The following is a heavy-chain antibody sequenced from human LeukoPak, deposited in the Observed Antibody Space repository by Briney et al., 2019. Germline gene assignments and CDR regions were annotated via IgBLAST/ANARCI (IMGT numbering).Heavy chain of an antibody. V-gene: IGHV3-48*03. CDR1: GFPLSSYE. Sequence: GGSLRLSCAASGFPLSSYEMNWVPQAPGKGLEWVSYISSSGSTIYYADSVKGRFTISRDNAKNSLYLQMNSLRGEDTAVYYCWLVVSAFDIWGQGTMVTVSS. D-gene: IGHD6-19*01. CDR3: WLVVSAFDI. J-gene: IGHJ3*02. CDR2: ISSSGSTI.